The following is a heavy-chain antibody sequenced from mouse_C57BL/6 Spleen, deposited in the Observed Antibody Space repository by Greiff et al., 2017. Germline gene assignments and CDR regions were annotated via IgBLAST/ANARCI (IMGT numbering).Heavy chain of an antibody. J-gene: IGHJ4*01. D-gene: IGHD2-2*01. CDR1: GYAFTNYW. V-gene: IGHV1-54*01. Sequence: VQLQQSGAELVRPGTSVKVSCKASGYAFTNYWIEWVKQRPGQGLEWIGEINPGSGGTNYNEKFKGKATLTADKSSSTAYMQLSSLTSEDSAVYFCARNYGYDGYAMDYWGQGTSVTVSS. CDR2: INPGSGGT. CDR3: ARNYGYDGYAMDY.